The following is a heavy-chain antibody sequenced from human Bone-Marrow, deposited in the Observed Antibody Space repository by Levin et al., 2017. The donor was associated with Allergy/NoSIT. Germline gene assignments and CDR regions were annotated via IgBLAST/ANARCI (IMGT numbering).Heavy chain of an antibody. J-gene: IGHJ1*01. Sequence: GGSLRLSCAASGFISGYFAMSWVRQPPGKGLEWVSSIEGSGSATYYADSVRGRFTISRDESKDTVYLQMNNLGADDTALYYCVKMEQQLVQGTFQHWGQGTLVTVSS. CDR2: IEGSGSAT. CDR1: GFISGYFA. CDR3: VKMEQQLVQGTFQH. V-gene: IGHV3-23*01. D-gene: IGHD6-13*01.